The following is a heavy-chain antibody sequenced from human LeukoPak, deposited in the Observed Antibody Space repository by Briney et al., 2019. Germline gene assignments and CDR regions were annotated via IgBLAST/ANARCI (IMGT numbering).Heavy chain of an antibody. J-gene: IGHJ6*02. V-gene: IGHV3-53*04. CDR3: ARAGGDYYYGMDV. CDR2: IYSGGST. D-gene: IGHD1-26*01. CDR1: GFTVSSNY. Sequence: AGGSLRLSCAASGFTVSSNYMSWVRQAPGKGLEWVSVIYSGGSTYYADSVKGRFTISRHNSKNTLYLQMNSLRAEDTAVYYCARAGGDYYYGMDVWGQGTTVAVSS.